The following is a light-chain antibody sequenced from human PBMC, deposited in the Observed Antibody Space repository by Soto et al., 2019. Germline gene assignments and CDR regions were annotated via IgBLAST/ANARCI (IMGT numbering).Light chain of an antibody. CDR1: QSVSSY. CDR3: QQRSNWPPIT. J-gene: IGKJ5*01. CDR2: DAS. V-gene: IGKV3-11*01. Sequence: EIVFTQSPATLSLSPGERATLSCRASQSVSSYLAWYQQKPGQAPRLLIYDASNRAAGIPARFSGSGFGTDFTLTISSLEPEDAAVYYCQQRSNWPPITFGQGTRLEIK.